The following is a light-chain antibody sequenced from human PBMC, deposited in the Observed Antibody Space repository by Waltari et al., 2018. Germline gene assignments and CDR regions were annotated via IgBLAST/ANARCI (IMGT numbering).Light chain of an antibody. CDR2: AAS. CDR1: QDIGSW. J-gene: IGKJ2*01. Sequence: DIQMTQSPSSLSASVGDRVTITCRASQDIGSWLAWYQQKPGKAPKLLIYAASRLESGVPPRFSGSGSGTDFILAISSLQPEDCGTFYCQQGNSFPYTFGKADKLE. V-gene: IGKV1-12*01. CDR3: QQGNSFPYT.